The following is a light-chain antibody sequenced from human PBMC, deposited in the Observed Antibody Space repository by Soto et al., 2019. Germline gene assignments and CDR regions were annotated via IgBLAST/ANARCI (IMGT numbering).Light chain of an antibody. Sequence: DIQMTQSPSSLSASVGDRVTITCRASQGIATYLAWYQQRPGNVPKLLIYTASTLQSGVPSRFSGNGSGTEFTLPISSLQPADVATYYCQHSHRAPLTFGGGNKVEI. CDR3: QHSHRAPLT. CDR2: TAS. V-gene: IGKV1-27*01. CDR1: QGIATY. J-gene: IGKJ4*01.